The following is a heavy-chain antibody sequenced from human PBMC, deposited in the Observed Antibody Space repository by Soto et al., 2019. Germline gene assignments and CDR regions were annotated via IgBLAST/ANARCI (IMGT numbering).Heavy chain of an antibody. Sequence: AGGSLRLSCAASGFTFSSYAMHWVRQAPGKGLEWAAVISYDGSKKYYADSVKGRFTISRDNSKNTLYLQVNSLRVEDTAIYHCAKDRVESGLGEIDYWGQGTLVTVSS. J-gene: IGHJ4*02. V-gene: IGHV3-30*04. D-gene: IGHD3-3*01. CDR3: AKDRVESGLGEIDY. CDR1: GFTFSSYA. CDR2: ISYDGSKK.